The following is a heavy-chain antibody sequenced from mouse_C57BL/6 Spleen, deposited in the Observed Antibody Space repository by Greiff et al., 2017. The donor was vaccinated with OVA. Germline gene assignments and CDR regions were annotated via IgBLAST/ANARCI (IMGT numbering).Heavy chain of an antibody. CDR2: INPSTGGT. Sequence: VQLQQSGPELVKPGASVKISCKASGYSFTGYYMNWVKQSPEKSLEWIGEINPSTGGTTYNQKFKAKATLTVDKSSSTAYMQLKSLTSEDSAVYYCARSSDGGAMDYWGQGTSVTVSS. CDR1: GYSFTGYY. CDR3: ARSSDGGAMDY. D-gene: IGHD1-1*02. J-gene: IGHJ4*01. V-gene: IGHV1-42*01.